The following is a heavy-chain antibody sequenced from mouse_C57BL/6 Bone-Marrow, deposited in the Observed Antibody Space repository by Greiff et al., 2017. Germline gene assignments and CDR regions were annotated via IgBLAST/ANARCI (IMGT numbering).Heavy chain of an antibody. CDR2: ISDGGSYT. CDR1: GFTFSSYA. V-gene: IGHV5-4*01. D-gene: IGHD2-5*01. Sequence: EVNVVESGGGLVKPGGSLKLSCAASGFTFSSYAMSWVRQTPEKRLEWVATISDGGSYTYYPDNVKGRFTISRDNAKNNLYLQMSHLKSEDTAMYYCARDPGPLYYSNWGFAYWGQGTLVTVSA. CDR3: ARDPGPLYYSNWGFAY. J-gene: IGHJ3*01.